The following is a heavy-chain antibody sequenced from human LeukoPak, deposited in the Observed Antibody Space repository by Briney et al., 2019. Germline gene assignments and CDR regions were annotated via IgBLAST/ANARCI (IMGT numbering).Heavy chain of an antibody. CDR1: GFTFSSYA. D-gene: IGHD6-13*01. J-gene: IGHJ4*02. Sequence: GGSLRLSCAASGFTFSSYAMTCVRQAPGKGLEWVSVTSESGDNTYYGDSVKDRFTVSRDNSKNTLYLQMNSLRAEDTAIYYCARTAANDYWGQGTLVTVSS. V-gene: IGHV3-23*01. CDR3: ARTAANDY. CDR2: TSESGDNT.